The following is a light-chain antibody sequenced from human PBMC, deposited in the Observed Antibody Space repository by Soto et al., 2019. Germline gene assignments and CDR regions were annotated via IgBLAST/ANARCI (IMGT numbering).Light chain of an antibody. Sequence: DIQMTQSPSTLSASVGDRVTITCRASQSISSWLAWYQQKPGKAPKLLIYKASSLESGAPSRFSGSGSGTEFTLTISSLQPDDFATYYCQQYNSYWTFGQGTKVDIK. CDR3: QQYNSYWT. J-gene: IGKJ2*01. CDR1: QSISSW. CDR2: KAS. V-gene: IGKV1-5*03.